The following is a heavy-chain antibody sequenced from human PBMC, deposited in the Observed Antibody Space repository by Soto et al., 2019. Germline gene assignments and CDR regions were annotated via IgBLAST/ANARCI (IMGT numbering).Heavy chain of an antibody. D-gene: IGHD5-18*01. CDR3: ARGTVVSVDTAMVTWSPFDY. V-gene: IGHV3-30-3*01. CDR2: ISYDGSNK. Sequence: GGSLRLSCAASGFTFSSYAMHWVRQAPGKGLEWVAVISYDGSNKYYADSVKGRFTISRDNSKNTLYLQMNSLRAEDTAVYYCARGTVVSVDTAMVTWSPFDYWGQGTLVTVSS. J-gene: IGHJ4*02. CDR1: GFTFSSYA.